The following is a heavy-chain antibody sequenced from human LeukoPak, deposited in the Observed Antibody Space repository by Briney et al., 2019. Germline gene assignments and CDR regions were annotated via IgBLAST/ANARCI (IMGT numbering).Heavy chain of an antibody. Sequence: GASVKVSCKDSGGTFISYAIRWVRQAPGQGGERMGGIITIIGTANYAQKLQGRVTITAEESTSTAYMELSSLTSEYTAVYYCARNPLDSSGYYPPYYYYYMDVWGKGTTVTVSS. CDR3: ARNPLDSSGYYPPYYYYYMDV. V-gene: IGHV1-69*13. CDR1: GGTFISYA. J-gene: IGHJ6*03. CDR2: IITIIGTA. D-gene: IGHD3-22*01.